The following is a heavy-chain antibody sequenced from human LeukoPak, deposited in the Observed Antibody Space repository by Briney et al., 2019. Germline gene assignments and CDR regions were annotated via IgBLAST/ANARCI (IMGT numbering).Heavy chain of an antibody. CDR2: IRRDGRDE. V-gene: IGHV3-30*02. J-gene: IGHJ4*02. D-gene: IGHD4-23*01. CDR1: GFTFSSYG. CDR3: AKDRDGGNFFFDY. Sequence: GGSLRLSCAASGFTFSSYGMHWVRQAPGKGLEWVAFIRRDGRDEDYAASVKGRFTVSRDNSRNTLYLQMNGLRPEDTALYYCAKDRDGGNFFFDYWGQGTLATVS.